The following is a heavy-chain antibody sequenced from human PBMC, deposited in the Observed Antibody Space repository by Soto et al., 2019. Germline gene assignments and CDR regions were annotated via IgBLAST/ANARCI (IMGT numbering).Heavy chain of an antibody. Sequence: QVQLVQYGAEVKKQGASVKVSCKASGYIFINYYIHWVRQAPGQGLEWIGIINPNGGSTNYAQKFRGRFTLARDTSTSTVYMDLSSLRSEDMAMYYCARDLAAGDFGGQGTLVTVSS. D-gene: IGHD6-13*01. V-gene: IGHV1-46*01. CDR1: GYIFINYY. CDR2: INPNGGST. J-gene: IGHJ4*02. CDR3: ARDLAAGDF.